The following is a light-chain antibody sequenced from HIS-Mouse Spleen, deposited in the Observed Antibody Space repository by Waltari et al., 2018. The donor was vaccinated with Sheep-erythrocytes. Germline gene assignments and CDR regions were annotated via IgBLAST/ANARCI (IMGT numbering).Light chain of an antibody. Sequence: QSALTQPRSVSGSPGPSVTISCTGTSSDVGGYNYVSWYQQHPGKAPKLMSYDVSKRPSWVPDRFSGSKSGNTASLTISGRQAEDEADYYCCSYAGSYNHVFATGTKVTVL. J-gene: IGLJ1*01. V-gene: IGLV2-11*01. CDR1: SSDVGGYNY. CDR3: CSYAGSYNHV. CDR2: DVS.